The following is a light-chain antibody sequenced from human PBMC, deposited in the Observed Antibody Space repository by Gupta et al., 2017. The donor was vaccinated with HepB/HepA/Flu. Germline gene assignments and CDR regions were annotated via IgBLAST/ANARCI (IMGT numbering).Light chain of an antibody. J-gene: IGLJ1*01. CDR2: DVS. V-gene: IGLV2-14*03. Sequence: MIYDVSSRPSGVSNRFSGSKSGNTASLTISGLQAEDEADYYCSSYTSSSTYVFGTETKVTVL. CDR3: SSYTSSSTYV.